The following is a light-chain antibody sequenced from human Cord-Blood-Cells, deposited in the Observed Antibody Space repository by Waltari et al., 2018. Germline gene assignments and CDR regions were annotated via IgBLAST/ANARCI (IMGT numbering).Light chain of an antibody. CDR3: QQYNNWPPRYT. CDR1: QSVSSN. Sequence: ILMTQSPATLSLSPGESATLSCRASQSVSSNLAWYQQKPGQAPRLLIYGASTRATGIPARFSGSGSGTEFTLTISSLQSEDFAVYYCQQYNNWPPRYTFGQGTKLEIK. J-gene: IGKJ2*01. CDR2: GAS. V-gene: IGKV3-15*01.